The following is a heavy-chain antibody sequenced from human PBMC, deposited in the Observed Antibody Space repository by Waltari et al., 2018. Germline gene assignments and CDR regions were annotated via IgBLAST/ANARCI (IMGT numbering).Heavy chain of an antibody. D-gene: IGHD1-26*01. CDR1: GGSISSHY. CDR3: ARGVGATVY. CDR2: IYYSGST. V-gene: IGHV4-59*11. Sequence: QVQLQESGPGLVKPSETLSLTCTVSGGSISSHYWSWIRQPPGQGLEWIGYIYYSGSTTSNPSLKTRFTMSVATSKTQFSLKLSSVTAADTAVYYCARGVGATVYWGQGTLVTVSS. J-gene: IGHJ4*02.